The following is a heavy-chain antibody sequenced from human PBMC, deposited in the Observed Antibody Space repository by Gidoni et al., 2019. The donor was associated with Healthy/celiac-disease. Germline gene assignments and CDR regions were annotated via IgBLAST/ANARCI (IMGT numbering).Heavy chain of an antibody. CDR3: ARASEYYYDSSGYPYYGMDV. V-gene: IGHV2-70*15. CDR2: IDWDDDK. CDR1: GFSLSTSGMC. Sequence: QVTLRESGPALVKPTQTLTLTCTFSGFSLSTSGMCVSWIRQPPGKALEWLARIDWDDDKYYSTSLKTRLTISKDTSKNQVVLTMTNMDPVDTATYYCARASEYYYDSSGYPYYGMDVWGQGTTVTVSS. J-gene: IGHJ6*02. D-gene: IGHD3-22*01.